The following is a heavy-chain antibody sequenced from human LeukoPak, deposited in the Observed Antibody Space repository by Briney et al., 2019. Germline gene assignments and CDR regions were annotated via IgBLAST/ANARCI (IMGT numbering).Heavy chain of an antibody. D-gene: IGHD6-25*01. V-gene: IGHV3-23*01. CDR1: GFTFNNYA. Sequence: PGGSLRLSCVVSGFTFNNYAMSWVRQAPGKGLEWVSTISGTGSSTYFADSVKGRFTISRDNSKNTLCLQMNSLRAEDTAVYYCAKGGGYSSVGYWGQGTLVTVSS. CDR2: ISGTGSST. CDR3: AKGGGYSSVGY. J-gene: IGHJ4*02.